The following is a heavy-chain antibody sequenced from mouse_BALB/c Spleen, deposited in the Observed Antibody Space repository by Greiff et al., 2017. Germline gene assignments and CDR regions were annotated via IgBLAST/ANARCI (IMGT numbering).Heavy chain of an antibody. D-gene: IGHD2-2*01. J-gene: IGHJ3*01. Sequence: EVQLVESGGGLVKPGGSLKLSCAASGFAFSSYDMSWVRQTPEKRLEWVAYISSGGGSTYYPDTVKGRFTISSDNAKNTLYLQMSSLKSEDTAMYYCARDGYGGFAYWGEGTLVTVSA. CDR1: GFAFSSYD. CDR3: ARDGYGGFAY. CDR2: ISSGGGST. V-gene: IGHV5-12-1*01.